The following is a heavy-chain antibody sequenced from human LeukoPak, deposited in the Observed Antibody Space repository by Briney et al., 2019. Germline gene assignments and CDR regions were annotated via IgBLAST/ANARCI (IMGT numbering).Heavy chain of an antibody. CDR3: ARGIRAVAGAGLSYYFDY. V-gene: IGHV3-48*04. J-gene: IGHJ4*02. Sequence: GGSLRLSCAASGFTFSNAWMSWVRQAPGKGLEWVSYISSSSSTIYYADSVKGRFTISRDNAKNSLYLQMNSLRAEDTAVYYCARGIRAVAGAGLSYYFDYWGQGTLVTVSS. CDR2: ISSSSSTI. CDR1: GFTFSNAW. D-gene: IGHD6-19*01.